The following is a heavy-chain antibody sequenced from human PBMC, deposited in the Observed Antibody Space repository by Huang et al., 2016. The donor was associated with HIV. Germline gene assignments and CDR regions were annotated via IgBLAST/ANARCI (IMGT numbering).Heavy chain of an antibody. J-gene: IGHJ3*02. CDR3: ARAGGFEI. CDR2: IKIDGSTT. Sequence: EEHLVESGGGLVQPGGSLRLSWEASGFKFSNSGMQGVRQAPGKGLMGVSRIKIDGSTTDYADSVKGRFTISRDNTKNTLYLQMSSLTAEDTAIYYCARAGGFEIWGQGTVVTVSS. V-gene: IGHV3-74*01. D-gene: IGHD2-15*01. CDR1: GFKFSNSG.